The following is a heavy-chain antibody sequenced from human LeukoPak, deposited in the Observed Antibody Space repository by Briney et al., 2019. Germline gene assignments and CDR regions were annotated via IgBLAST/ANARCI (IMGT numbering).Heavy chain of an antibody. Sequence: GGSLRLSCAASGLKFSSNWMSWVRQAPGKGLEWVANIKQDGSEKYYVDSVKGRFTISRDNAKNSLYLQMNSLRAEDTAVYYCARDRQWLKYWGQGTLVTVSS. D-gene: IGHD6-19*01. CDR1: GLKFSSNW. CDR3: ARDRQWLKY. V-gene: IGHV3-7*01. CDR2: IKQDGSEK. J-gene: IGHJ4*02.